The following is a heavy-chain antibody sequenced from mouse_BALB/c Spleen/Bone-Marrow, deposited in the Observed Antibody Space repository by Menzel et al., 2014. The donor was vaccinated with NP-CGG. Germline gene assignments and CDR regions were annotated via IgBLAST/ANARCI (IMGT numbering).Heavy chain of an antibody. CDR1: GYTFTSLR. CDR2: IYPSDSYT. D-gene: IGHD1-1*01. Sequence: QVQLQQSVAELVRPGASAKLSCRASGYTFTSLRINWVKQSPGQGLEWIGNIYPSDSYTTYNHRSKSQATFTVDKSSSTACMQLSSPTSEDSAGDYWIRYGNSHYWAMDYWGQGTSVTVSS. V-gene: IGHV1-69*02. CDR3: IRYGNSHYWAMDY. J-gene: IGHJ4*01.